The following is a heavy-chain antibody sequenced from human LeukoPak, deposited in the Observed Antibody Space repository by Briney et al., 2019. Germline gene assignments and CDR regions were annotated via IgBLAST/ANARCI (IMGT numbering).Heavy chain of an antibody. D-gene: IGHD2-15*01. J-gene: IGHJ4*02. CDR1: GHSFINYW. Sequence: GESLKISCKGPGHSFINYWIAWVRQMPGKGLEWIGVIFPGDSHTRYSPSFQGQVTISADMSIDTAYLQWSSLRASDTAMYYCARIAATWYGGSWGQGTLVFVSS. CDR2: IFPGDSHT. CDR3: ARIAATWYGGS. V-gene: IGHV5-51*01.